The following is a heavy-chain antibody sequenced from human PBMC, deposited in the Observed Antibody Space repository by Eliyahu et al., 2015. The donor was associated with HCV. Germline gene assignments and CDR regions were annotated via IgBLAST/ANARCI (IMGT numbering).Heavy chain of an antibody. CDR2: ISWDGGST. D-gene: IGHD3-3*01. V-gene: IGHV3-43*01. CDR1: GFTFVHYT. J-gene: IGHJ5*02. Sequence: EIQLVESGGVVVQPGESLRLXCAASGFTFVHYTMHWVRQAPGKGLEWVSLISWDGGSTYYGDSVKGRFTISRDNSKNSLYLQMNSLKTEDTALYYCAKERERLLSRTGWFDPWGQGTLVTVSS. CDR3: AKERERLLSRTGWFDP.